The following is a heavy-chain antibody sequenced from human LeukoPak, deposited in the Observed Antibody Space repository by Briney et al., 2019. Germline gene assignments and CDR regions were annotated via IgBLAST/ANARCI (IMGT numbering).Heavy chain of an antibody. D-gene: IGHD3-16*01. V-gene: IGHV4-59*12. J-gene: IGHJ4*02. CDR3: ARRLGRVFGY. CDR2: IYYSGST. CDR1: GGSISSYY. Sequence: SETLSLTCTVSGGSISSYYWSWIRQSPGKGLEWIGYIYYSGSTNYNPSLKSRVTISVDTSKNQFSLKLSSVTAADTAVYYCARRLGRVFGYWGQGTLVTVSS.